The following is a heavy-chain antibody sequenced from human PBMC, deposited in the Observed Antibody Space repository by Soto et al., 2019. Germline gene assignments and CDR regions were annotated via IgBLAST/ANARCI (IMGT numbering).Heavy chain of an antibody. D-gene: IGHD7-27*01. V-gene: IGHV3-23*01. Sequence: GGSLRLSCAASGFTFSSYAMSWVRQAPGKGLEWVSAISGSGGSTYYADSVKGRFTISRDNSKNTLYLQMNSLRAEDMAVYYCAKGLTGGSYYFDYWGQGTLVTVSS. CDR3: AKGLTGGSYYFDY. CDR1: GFTFSSYA. J-gene: IGHJ4*02. CDR2: ISGSGGST.